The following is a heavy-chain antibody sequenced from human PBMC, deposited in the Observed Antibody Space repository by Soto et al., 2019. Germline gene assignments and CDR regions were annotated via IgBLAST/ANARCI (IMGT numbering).Heavy chain of an antibody. CDR3: VKGEYYYDSSGYYPFDY. Sequence: ASVKVSCKASGYTFTSYDINWVRQATGQGFEWMGWMNPNSGNTGYAQKFQGRVTMTRDTSITTAYMELSSLRVEDTAVYYCVKGEYYYDSSGYYPFDYWGQGTLVTVSS. D-gene: IGHD3-22*01. CDR1: GYTFTSYD. CDR2: MNPNSGNT. V-gene: IGHV1-8*01. J-gene: IGHJ4*02.